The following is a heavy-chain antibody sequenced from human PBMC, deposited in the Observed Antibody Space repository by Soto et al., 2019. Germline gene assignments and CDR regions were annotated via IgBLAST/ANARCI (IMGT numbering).Heavy chain of an antibody. CDR2: IYYSGST. J-gene: IGHJ5*02. CDR1: GGSISSGDYY. V-gene: IGHV4-30-4*01. D-gene: IGHD4-17*01. CDR3: ARDMYSSGHDYGDYEGSRWFDP. Sequence: QVQLQESGPGLVKPSQTLSLTCTVSGGSISSGDYYWSWIRQPPGKGLEWIGYIYYSGSTYYNPSLKSRVTISVDTSKNQFSLKLSSVTAADTAVYYCARDMYSSGHDYGDYEGSRWFDPWGQGTLVTVSS.